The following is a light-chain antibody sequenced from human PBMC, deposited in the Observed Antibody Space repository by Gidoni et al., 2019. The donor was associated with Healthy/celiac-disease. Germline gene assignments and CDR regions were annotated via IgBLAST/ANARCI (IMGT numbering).Light chain of an antibody. V-gene: IGKV1-39*01. CDR3: QQGYSTRALT. J-gene: IGKJ4*01. Sequence: DIQMTQSPSSLSASVGDRVTITCRASQSISSYLNWYQQKPGKAPKLLIYAASSLQSGVPSRFSGSGSGTDFTLTISSLQPEDFATYYCQQGYSTRALTFGGGTKVEIK. CDR1: QSISSY. CDR2: AAS.